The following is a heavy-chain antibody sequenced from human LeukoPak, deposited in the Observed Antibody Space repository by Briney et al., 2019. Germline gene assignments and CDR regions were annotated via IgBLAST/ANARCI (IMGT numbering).Heavy chain of an antibody. CDR3: AKSTKIVGYFDY. Sequence: PGGSLRLSCAASGLTFSSYAMGWVRQAPGKGLEWVSAISDTGGSTYYADSVKGRFTISRDNSKNTLYLQMNSLRAEDTALYYCAKSTKIVGYFDYWGQGTLVTVSS. V-gene: IGHV3-23*01. CDR2: ISDTGGST. J-gene: IGHJ4*02. D-gene: IGHD3-22*01. CDR1: GLTFSSYA.